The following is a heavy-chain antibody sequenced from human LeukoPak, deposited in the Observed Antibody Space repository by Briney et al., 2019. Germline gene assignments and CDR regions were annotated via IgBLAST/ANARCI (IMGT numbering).Heavy chain of an antibody. V-gene: IGHV3-73*01. J-gene: IGHJ4*02. D-gene: IGHD4-11*01. CDR3: ARLSGRDYNPRVFDY. Sequence: GGSLRLSCAASGFTFSGSAMHWVRQASGKGLEWVGRIRSKANSYATAYAASVKGRFTISRDDSKNTAYLQMNSLKTEDTAIYYCARLSGRDYNPRVFDYWGQGTLVTVSS. CDR1: GFTFSGSA. CDR2: IRSKANSYAT.